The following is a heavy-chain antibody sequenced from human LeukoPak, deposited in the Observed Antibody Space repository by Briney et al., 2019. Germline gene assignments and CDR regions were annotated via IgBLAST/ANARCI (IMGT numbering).Heavy chain of an antibody. CDR2: ISYDGSNK. V-gene: IGHV3-30*18. J-gene: IGHJ4*02. CDR1: GFTFSSYG. Sequence: GGSLRLSCAASGFTFSSYGMHWVRQAPGKGLEGVAVISYDGSNKYYADSVKGRFTISRDNSKNTLYLQMNSLRAEDTAVYYCAKMGYSSSSGDYWGQGTLVTVSS. D-gene: IGHD6-6*01. CDR3: AKMGYSSSSGDY.